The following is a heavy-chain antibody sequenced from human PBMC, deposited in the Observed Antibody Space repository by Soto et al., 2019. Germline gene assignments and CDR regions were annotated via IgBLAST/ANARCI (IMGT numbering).Heavy chain of an antibody. J-gene: IGHJ4*02. CDR1: GYTFTSYA. Sequence: PSVKVSCKTSGYTFTSYAMHWVRQAPGQRLEWMGWINAGNGNTKYSQKFQGRVTITRDTSASTAYMELSSLRSEDTAVYYCARTSGYYFYDYWGQGTLVTVSS. V-gene: IGHV1-3*01. CDR3: ARTSGYYFYDY. D-gene: IGHD3-3*01. CDR2: INAGNGNT.